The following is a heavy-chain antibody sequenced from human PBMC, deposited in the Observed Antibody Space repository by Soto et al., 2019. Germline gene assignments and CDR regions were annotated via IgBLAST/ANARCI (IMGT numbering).Heavy chain of an antibody. CDR3: ANRGYSSGWYRGGRDWFDP. J-gene: IGHJ5*02. D-gene: IGHD6-19*01. V-gene: IGHV4-39*01. CDR1: GGSISSSSYY. Sequence: QLQLQESGPGLVKPSETLSLTCTVSGGSISSSSYYWGWIRQPPGKGLEWIGSIYYSGSTYYNPSLKSRVTISVDTSKNQFSLKLSSVTAADTAVYYCANRGYSSGWYRGGRDWFDPWGQGTLVTVSS. CDR2: IYYSGST.